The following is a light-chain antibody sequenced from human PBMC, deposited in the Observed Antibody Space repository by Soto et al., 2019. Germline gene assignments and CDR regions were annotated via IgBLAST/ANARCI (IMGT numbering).Light chain of an antibody. Sequence: DIQMTQSPSTLQASVVDRFTISFRASQTVERWLAWYQQKPGKAPKLLISDVSSLERGVPSRFSGSGSATEFTLTISGLQSDDFATYYCQQYKDYVWTFGQGTKVDIK. V-gene: IGKV1-5*01. CDR3: QQYKDYVWT. J-gene: IGKJ1*01. CDR2: DVS. CDR1: QTVERW.